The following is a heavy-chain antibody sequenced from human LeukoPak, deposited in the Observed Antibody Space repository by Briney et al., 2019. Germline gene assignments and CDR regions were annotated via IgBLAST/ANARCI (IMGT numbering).Heavy chain of an antibody. D-gene: IGHD3-22*01. V-gene: IGHV1-69*01. CDR2: IIPIFGTA. CDR3: AREDPYYYDSSGFV. CDR1: GGTFSSYA. J-gene: IGHJ4*02. Sequence: ASVKVSCKASGGTFSSYAISWARQAPGQGLEWMGGIIPIFGTANYAQKFQGRVTITADESTSTAYMELSSLRSEDTAVYYCAREDPYYYDSSGFVWGQGTLVTVSS.